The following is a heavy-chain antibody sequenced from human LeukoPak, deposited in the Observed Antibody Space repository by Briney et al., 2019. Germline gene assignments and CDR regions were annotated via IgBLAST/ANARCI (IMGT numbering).Heavy chain of an antibody. CDR1: GFTFTDYS. D-gene: IGHD6-25*01. CDR2: ISTVSTYT. V-gene: IGHV3-21*06. CDR3: ARDGSGFYLYNYMDV. J-gene: IGHJ6*03. Sequence: GGSLRLSCAPSGFTFTDYSMSWVRQAPGKGLEWVASISTVSTYTFYADSVKGRFSISRDNVRNLLYLQMSSLGAEDTAVYYCARDGSGFYLYNYMDVWGKGTTVTVSS.